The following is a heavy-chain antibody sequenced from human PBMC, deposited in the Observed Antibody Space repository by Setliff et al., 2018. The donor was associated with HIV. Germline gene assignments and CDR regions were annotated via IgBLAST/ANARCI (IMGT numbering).Heavy chain of an antibody. CDR2: INHSGST. CDR3: ARERLSRLGFDY. Sequence: KPSETLSLTCAVYGGSFSGYYWSWIRQPPGKGLEWIGEINHSGSTNYNPSLKSRVTISVDTSKNQFSLMLGSMTAADTAVYYCARERLSRLGFDYWGQGTLVTVSS. J-gene: IGHJ4*02. V-gene: IGHV4-34*01. D-gene: IGHD1-1*01. CDR1: GGSFSGYY.